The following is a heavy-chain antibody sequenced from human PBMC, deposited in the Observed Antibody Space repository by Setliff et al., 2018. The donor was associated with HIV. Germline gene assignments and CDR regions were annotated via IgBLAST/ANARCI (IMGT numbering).Heavy chain of an antibody. D-gene: IGHD4-17*01. J-gene: IGHJ4*02. CDR3: SREIYGGNSRPCDY. Sequence: SETLSLTCTVSGGSITGYYWNWIRQPPGKGLEWIGHIYYNGNTNYNPSLKSRGTISVDTSKNQFSLKLTSVTAADTAVYYCSREIYGGNSRPCDYWGQGTLVTVSS. CDR1: GGSITGYY. CDR2: IYYNGNT. V-gene: IGHV4-59*01.